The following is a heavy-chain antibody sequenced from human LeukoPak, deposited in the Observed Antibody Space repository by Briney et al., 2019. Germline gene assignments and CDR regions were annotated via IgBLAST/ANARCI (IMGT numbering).Heavy chain of an antibody. CDR1: GGSISSSSYY. D-gene: IGHD4-17*01. J-gene: IGHJ5*02. CDR3: AREAPYGGYVDNWFDP. V-gene: IGHV4-39*07. Sequence: SETLSLTCTVSGGSISSSSYYWGWIRQPPGKGLEWIGSIYYSGSTYYNPSLKSRVTISVDTSKNQFSLKLSSVTAADTAVYYCAREAPYGGYVDNWFDPWGQGTLVTVSS. CDR2: IYYSGST.